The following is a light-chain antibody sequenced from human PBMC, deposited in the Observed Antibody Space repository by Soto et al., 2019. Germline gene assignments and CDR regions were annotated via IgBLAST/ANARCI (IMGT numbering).Light chain of an antibody. CDR3: AAWDDSLNARV. CDR1: SSNIGSNT. Sequence: QSVLTQPPSASGTPGQRVTISCSGSSSNIGSNTVNGYQQLLGTAPKLLIYGNNQRPSGVPDRFSGSKSGTSASLAISGLQSEDEADYYCAAWDDSLNARVFGGGTKLTVL. CDR2: GNN. J-gene: IGLJ2*01. V-gene: IGLV1-44*01.